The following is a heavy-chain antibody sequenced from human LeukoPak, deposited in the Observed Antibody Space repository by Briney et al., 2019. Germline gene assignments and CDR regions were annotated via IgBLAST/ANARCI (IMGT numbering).Heavy chain of an antibody. CDR1: GFTFSSYW. CDR2: IKQDGSEK. Sequence: QPGGSLRLSCAASGFTFSSYWMSWVRQAPGKGLEWVANIKQDGSEKYYVDPVKGRFTISRDNAKNSLYLQMNSLRAEDTAVYYCARAGVRAEVLRYFDWYPACPDYWGQGTLVTVSS. J-gene: IGHJ4*02. D-gene: IGHD3-9*01. V-gene: IGHV3-7*01. CDR3: ARAGVRAEVLRYFDWYPACPDY.